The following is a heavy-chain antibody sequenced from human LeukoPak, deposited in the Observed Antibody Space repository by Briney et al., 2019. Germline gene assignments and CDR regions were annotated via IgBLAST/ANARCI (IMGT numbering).Heavy chain of an antibody. CDR2: INHSGST. D-gene: IGHD3-10*01. CDR1: GNSISSGYY. J-gene: IGHJ6*03. CDR3: ARVRGEDYYMDV. V-gene: IGHV4-38-2*01. Sequence: PSETLSLTCAVSGNSISSGYYWGWIRQPPGKGLEWIGSINHSGSTYYNPSLKSRVTISVDTSKNQFSLKLRSVTAADTAVYYCARVRGEDYYMDVWGKGTTVTVSS.